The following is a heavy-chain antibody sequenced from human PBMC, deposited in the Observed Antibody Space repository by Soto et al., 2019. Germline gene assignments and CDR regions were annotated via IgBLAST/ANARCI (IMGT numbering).Heavy chain of an antibody. CDR3: ATSNWFDP. Sequence: QLQLQESGPGLVKPSETLALTCTVSGGSISSRVYYWGWIRQPPGKGLEWIGTLYYSGSTYYNPSLKSRVTISVDTSKNQFSLKLSSVTAADPAVYYCATSNWFDPWGQGTLVTVSS. V-gene: IGHV4-39*01. J-gene: IGHJ5*02. CDR1: GGSISSRVYY. CDR2: LYYSGST.